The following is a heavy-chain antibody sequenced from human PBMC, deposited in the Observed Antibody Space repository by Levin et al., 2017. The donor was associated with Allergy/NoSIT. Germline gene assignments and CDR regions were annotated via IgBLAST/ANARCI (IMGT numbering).Heavy chain of an antibody. CDR1: GGSISSSNW. V-gene: IGHV4-4*02. D-gene: IGHD6-6*01. Sequence: PSETLSLTCGVSGGSISSSNWWSWVRQPPGKGLEWIGEVHHSGTSNYNPSLKSRVTISVDKSKNHFSLNLNSVTAADTAVYFCARTLYSSSSGHLGYWGQGMLVTVSP. CDR3: ARTLYSSSSGHLGY. J-gene: IGHJ4*02. CDR2: VHHSGTS.